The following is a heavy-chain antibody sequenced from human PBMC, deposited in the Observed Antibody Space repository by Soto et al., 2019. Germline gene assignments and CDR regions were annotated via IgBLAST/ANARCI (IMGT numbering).Heavy chain of an antibody. D-gene: IGHD6-13*01. CDR3: ARDRVYSSSWVDY. Sequence: QVQLVESGGGVVQPGRSLRLSCAASGFTFSSYAMHWVRQAPGKGLEWVAVISYDGSNKYYADSVKGRFTISRDNSKNTLSLQMNSLRAEDTAVYYCARDRVYSSSWVDYWGQGTLVTVSS. CDR1: GFTFSSYA. CDR2: ISYDGSNK. J-gene: IGHJ4*02. V-gene: IGHV3-30-3*01.